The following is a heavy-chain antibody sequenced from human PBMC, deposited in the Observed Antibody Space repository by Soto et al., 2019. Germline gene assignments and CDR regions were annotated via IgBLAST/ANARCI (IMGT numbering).Heavy chain of an antibody. Sequence: QVQLVQSGAEVKKPGASVKVSCKASGYTFTSYDINWVRQATGQGLEWMGWMNPYSGNTGYAQKFQGRVTMTRNTTISTAYMARSSLRSEATAVYYRARAWGTPRDSWGQGTLVTVSS. CDR3: ARAWGTPRDS. J-gene: IGHJ4*02. CDR1: GYTFTSYD. V-gene: IGHV1-8*01. D-gene: IGHD3-16*01. CDR2: MNPYSGNT.